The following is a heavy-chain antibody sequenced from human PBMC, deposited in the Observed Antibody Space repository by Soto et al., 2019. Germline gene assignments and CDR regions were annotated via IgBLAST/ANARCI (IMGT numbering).Heavy chain of an antibody. Sequence: SVKVSCKASGGTFSSYAISWVRQAPGQGLEWMGGIIPIFGTANYAQKFQGRVTITADESTSTAYMELSSLRSEDTAVYYCARDLKLSGYRTDYYYGMDVWGQGTTVTVSS. CDR3: ARDLKLSGYRTDYYYGMDV. CDR1: GGTFSSYA. J-gene: IGHJ6*02. D-gene: IGHD3-22*01. CDR2: IIPIFGTA. V-gene: IGHV1-69*13.